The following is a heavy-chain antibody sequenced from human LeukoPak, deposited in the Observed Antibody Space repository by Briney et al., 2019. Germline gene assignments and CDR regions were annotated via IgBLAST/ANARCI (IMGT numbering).Heavy chain of an antibody. CDR1: GASITTYS. J-gene: IGHJ6*03. CDR2: IHGNGST. V-gene: IGHV4-4*07. Sequence: SETLSLTCTVSGASITTYSWNWIRQPAGKGLEWMGRIHGNGSTNYNPALKSRVTMSLDTSKSQFSLKLPSVTTADTALYYCARDMVSTWPYFYSYYYMDVWGLGTTVAVPS. D-gene: IGHD6-13*01. CDR3: ARDMVSTWPYFYSYYYMDV.